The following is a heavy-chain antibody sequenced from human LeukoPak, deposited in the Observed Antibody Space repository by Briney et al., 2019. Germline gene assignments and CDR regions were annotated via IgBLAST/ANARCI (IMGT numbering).Heavy chain of an antibody. CDR1: GFTFSSYA. V-gene: IGHV3-23*01. CDR2: ISGSGGST. Sequence: GGSLRLSCAASGFTFSSYAMSWVRQAPGKGLEWVSAISGSGGSTYYAASVKGRFTISRDNSKNTLYLQMNSLRAEDTAVYYCAKDVSMIVVARGDYWGQGTLVTVSS. D-gene: IGHD3-22*01. CDR3: AKDVSMIVVARGDY. J-gene: IGHJ4*02.